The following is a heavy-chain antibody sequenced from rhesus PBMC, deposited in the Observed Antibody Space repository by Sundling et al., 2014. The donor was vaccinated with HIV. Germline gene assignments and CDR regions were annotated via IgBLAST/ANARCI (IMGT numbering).Heavy chain of an antibody. J-gene: IGHJ3*01. V-gene: IGHV4-169*01. Sequence: QLQLQESGPGLVRPSETLSVTCAVSGGSISSSYWSWIRQAPGKGLEWIGYIFGSGSSPNYNPSLKSRVTLSVDTSNNQLSLKLSSVTAADTAVYYCARVYSGFSYDAFDFWGQGLRVTVSS. CDR2: IFGSGSSP. CDR1: GGSISSSY. D-gene: IGHD5-24*01. CDR3: ARVYSGFSYDAFDF.